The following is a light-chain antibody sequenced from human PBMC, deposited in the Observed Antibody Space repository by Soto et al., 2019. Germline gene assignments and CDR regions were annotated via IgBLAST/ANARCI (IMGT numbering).Light chain of an antibody. J-gene: IGKJ5*01. CDR2: TAS. V-gene: IGKV1-39*01. CDR3: QQSYSTPIS. CDR1: QSISSH. Sequence: DIRMTQSPSSLSASVGHTVTITCRASQSISSHLNWYQQKPGKAPNLLMYTASNLQSGVPSRFSGSGSGTDFTLTISSLQPEDFATYYCQQSYSTPISFGQGTRLEI.